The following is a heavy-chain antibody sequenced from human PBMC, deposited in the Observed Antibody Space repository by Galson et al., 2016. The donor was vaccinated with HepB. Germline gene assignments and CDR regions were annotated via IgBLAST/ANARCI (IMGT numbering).Heavy chain of an antibody. CDR3: ARQNGTYFAY. CDR1: GDSVSSNSAA. D-gene: IGHD1-1*01. Sequence: CAISGDSVSSNSAAWHWIRQSPSRGLEWLGRTYYRSKWYNDYTVSVKGRITINPDTSKNQFSLQLNSVTPEDTAVYYCARQNGTYFAYWGRGTLVTVSS. CDR2: TYYRSKWYN. V-gene: IGHV6-1*01. J-gene: IGHJ4*02.